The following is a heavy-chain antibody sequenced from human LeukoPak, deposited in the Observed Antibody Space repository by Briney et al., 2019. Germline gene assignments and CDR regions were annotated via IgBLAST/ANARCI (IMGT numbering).Heavy chain of an antibody. J-gene: IGHJ4*02. V-gene: IGHV1-18*01. CDR2: ISAYNGNT. D-gene: IGHD1-26*01. CDR1: GYTFTSYG. Sequence: HGASVKVSCKASGYTFTSYGISWVRQAPGQGLEWMGWISAYNGNTNYAQKLQGRVTMTTDTSTSTAYMELRSLRSDDTAVYYCARVGGYSGSEYYFDYWGQGTLVTVSS. CDR3: ARVGGYSGSEYYFDY.